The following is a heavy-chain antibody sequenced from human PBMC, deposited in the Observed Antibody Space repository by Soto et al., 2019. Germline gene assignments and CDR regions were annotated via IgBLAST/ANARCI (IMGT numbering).Heavy chain of an antibody. D-gene: IGHD3-9*01. CDR3: ARKRSNYDILTGYYKEYYYGMDV. J-gene: IGHJ6*02. CDR1: GFSFTSYW. CDR2: IDPSDSYT. V-gene: IGHV5-10-1*01. Sequence: PGESLKISCKGSGFSFTSYWISWVRQMPGKGLEWMGSIDPSDSYTNYSPSFQGHVTISADKSISTAYLQWSSLKASDTAMYYCARKRSNYDILTGYYKEYYYGMDVWGQGTTVTVSS.